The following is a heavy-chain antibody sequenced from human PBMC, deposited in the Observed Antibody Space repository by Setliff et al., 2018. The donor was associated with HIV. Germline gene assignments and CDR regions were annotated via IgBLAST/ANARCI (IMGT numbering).Heavy chain of an antibody. CDR3: ARATTGYSSIWYRNGLTYYYYMDV. CDR2: INHSGST. Sequence: PSETLSLTCAVYGGSFSDYSWTWIRQPPGRGLEWIGEINHSGSTSYNPSLKSRVSMSVDTSKNQFSLKLSSVTAADTATFYCARATTGYSSIWYRNGLTYYYYMDVWGRGTKVTVSS. CDR1: GGSFSDYS. V-gene: IGHV4-34*01. D-gene: IGHD6-13*01. J-gene: IGHJ6*03.